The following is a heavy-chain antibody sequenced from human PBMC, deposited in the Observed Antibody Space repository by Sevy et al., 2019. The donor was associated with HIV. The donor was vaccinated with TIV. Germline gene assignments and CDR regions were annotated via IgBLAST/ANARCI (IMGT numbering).Heavy chain of an antibody. V-gene: IGHV3-15*01. CDR1: GLSFSNAW. CDR3: AIVNRRDGMIVVPFGK. D-gene: IGHD3-22*01. CDR2: IRSETGGGTT. J-gene: IGHJ4*02. Sequence: GGSLRLSCAASGLSFSNAWMAWVRQAPGKGLEWVGRIRSETGGGTTDFAAFAKGKFTISRDDPKNTLYLQMNSLKTEDTAVYYCAIVNRRDGMIVVPFGKWGLRTLVTVSS.